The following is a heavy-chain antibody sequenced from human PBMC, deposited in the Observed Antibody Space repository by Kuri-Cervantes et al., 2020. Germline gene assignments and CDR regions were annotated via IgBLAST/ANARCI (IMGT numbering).Heavy chain of an antibody. D-gene: IGHD2-2*02. J-gene: IGHJ6*02. CDR1: GFTFSSYS. V-gene: IGHV3-48*02. Sequence: GGSLRLSCAASGFTFSSYSMNWVRQAPGKGLEWVSYISSSSSTIYYADSVKGRFTISRDNAKNSLYLQMNSLRDEDTAVYYCARGRIYCSSTSCYIGYGMDVWGQGTTVTVSS. CDR2: ISSSSSTI. CDR3: ARGRIYCSSTSCYIGYGMDV.